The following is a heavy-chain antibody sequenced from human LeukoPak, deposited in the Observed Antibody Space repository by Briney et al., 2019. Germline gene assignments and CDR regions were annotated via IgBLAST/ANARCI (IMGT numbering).Heavy chain of an antibody. Sequence: GGSLRLSCAGSGFTVSSNHMNWVRQAPGKGLEWVSSISSSSSYIYYADSVKGRFTISRDNAKNSLYLQMNSLRAEDTAVYYCASGNGVLAFDIWGQGTMVTVSS. CDR2: ISSSSSYI. CDR3: ASGNGVLAFDI. D-gene: IGHD4-23*01. V-gene: IGHV3-21*01. J-gene: IGHJ3*02. CDR1: GFTVSSNH.